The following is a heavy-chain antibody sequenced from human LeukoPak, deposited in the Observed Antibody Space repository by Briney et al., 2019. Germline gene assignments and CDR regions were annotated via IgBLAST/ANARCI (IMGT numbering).Heavy chain of an antibody. CDR3: ARGWGYFDY. CDR2: IYYTGST. CDR1: GGSISNYY. D-gene: IGHD7-27*01. J-gene: IGHJ4*02. Sequence: KPSETLSLTCTVSGGSISNYYWNWIRQPPGKGLEWIGYIYYTGSTNYNPSLKSRVTISVDTSKNQFSLKLSSVTAADTAVYYCARGWGYFDYWGQGTLVTVSS. V-gene: IGHV4-59*01.